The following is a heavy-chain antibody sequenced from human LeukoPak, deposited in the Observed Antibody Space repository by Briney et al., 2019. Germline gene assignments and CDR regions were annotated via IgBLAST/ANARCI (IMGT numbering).Heavy chain of an antibody. Sequence: PSETLSLTCAVYGGSFSGYYWSWIRQPPGKGLEWIGEINHSGSTNYNPSLKSRVTISVDTSKNQFSLKLSSVTAADTAVYYCARTGKTPELDYWGQGTLVTVS. J-gene: IGHJ4*02. CDR3: ARTGKTPELDY. D-gene: IGHD3-10*01. CDR1: GGSFSGYY. V-gene: IGHV4-34*01. CDR2: INHSGST.